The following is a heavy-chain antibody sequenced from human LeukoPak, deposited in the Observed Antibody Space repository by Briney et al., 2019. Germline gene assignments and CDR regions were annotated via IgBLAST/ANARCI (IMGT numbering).Heavy chain of an antibody. CDR3: AKTSLSDPSGHYYYMDV. CDR1: GFTFSSYA. V-gene: IGHV3-23*01. J-gene: IGHJ6*03. CDR2: ISGSGGNT. Sequence: GGSLRLSCAASGFTFSSYAMSWVRQAPGKGLEWVSAISGSGGNTYYADSVKARFTISRDNSQNTVSLQLNNLRIEDTALYYCAKTSLSDPSGHYYYMDVWGKGTTVTVSS. D-gene: IGHD3-3*01.